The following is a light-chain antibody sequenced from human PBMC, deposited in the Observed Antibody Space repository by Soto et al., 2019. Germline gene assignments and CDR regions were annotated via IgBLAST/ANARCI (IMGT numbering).Light chain of an antibody. Sequence: QSVLTQPASVSGSPGQSITMSCTGTSSDLGSYNYVSWYQHHPGKAPKLILYEVNNRPSGVSTRFSGSKSGNTASLTISRLQAEDETDYFCSLYTSNGSLIFGPGTKVTVL. V-gene: IGLV2-14*01. CDR3: SLYTSNGSLI. CDR2: EVN. J-gene: IGLJ1*01. CDR1: SSDLGSYNY.